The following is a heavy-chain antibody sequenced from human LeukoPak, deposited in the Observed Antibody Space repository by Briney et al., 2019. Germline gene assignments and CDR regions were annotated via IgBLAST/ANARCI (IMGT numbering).Heavy chain of an antibody. CDR1: GGSITISNSY. CDR2: IYHGGTT. Sequence: SETLSLTCTVSGGSITISNSYWAWIRQPPGKGLEWIGSIYHGGTTYYNPSLKSRVTIAVDTSKNQFSLRVTSLSAADTAVYYCARDGADYNILTGPRDFYYYYYMDVWGKGTTVTVSS. D-gene: IGHD3-9*01. V-gene: IGHV4-39*07. CDR3: ARDGADYNILTGPRDFYYYYYMDV. J-gene: IGHJ6*03.